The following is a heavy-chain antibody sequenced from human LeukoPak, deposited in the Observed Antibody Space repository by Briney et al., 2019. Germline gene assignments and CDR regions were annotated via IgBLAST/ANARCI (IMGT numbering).Heavy chain of an antibody. V-gene: IGHV4-34*01. D-gene: IGHD3-22*01. CDR2: INHSGST. J-gene: IGHJ4*02. Sequence: SETLSLTCAVYGGSSSGYYWSWIRQPPGKGLEWIGEINHSGSTNYNPSLKSRVTISVDTSKNQFSLKLSSVTAADTAVYYCARGDPLYYYDSSGYESRYYFDYWGQGTLVTVSS. CDR1: GGSSSGYY. CDR3: ARGDPLYYYDSSGYESRYYFDY.